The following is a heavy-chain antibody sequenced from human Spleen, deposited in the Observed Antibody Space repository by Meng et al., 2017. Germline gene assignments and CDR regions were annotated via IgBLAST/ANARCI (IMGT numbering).Heavy chain of an antibody. D-gene: IGHD4-17*01. V-gene: IGHV3-23*01. CDR3: AKDQDGDFPRPFAY. CDR2: ISGSGGST. Sequence: GESLKISCAASGFTFSSYAMNWVRQAPGKGLEWVSLISGSGGSTYYADSVKGRFTVSRDNLKNILYLRMNTVRAEDTAVYFCAKDQDGDFPRPFAYWGQGTLVTVSS. J-gene: IGHJ4*02. CDR1: GFTFSSYA.